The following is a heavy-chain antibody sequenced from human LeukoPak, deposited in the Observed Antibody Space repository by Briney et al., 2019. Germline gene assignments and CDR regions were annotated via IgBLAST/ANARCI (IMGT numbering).Heavy chain of an antibody. CDR2: IYYSGST. J-gene: IGHJ4*02. CDR1: GGSISSYY. V-gene: IGHV4-59*01. Sequence: PSETLSLTCTVSGGSISSYYWSWIRQPPGKGLEWIGHIYYSGSTNYNPSLKSRVTISVDTSKNQFSLKLSSVTAADTAVYYCARYYDSSGYYDYWGQGTLVTVSS. CDR3: ARYYDSSGYYDY. D-gene: IGHD3-22*01.